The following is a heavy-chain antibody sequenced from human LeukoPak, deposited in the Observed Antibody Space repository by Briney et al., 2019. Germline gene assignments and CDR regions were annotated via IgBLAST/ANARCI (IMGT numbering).Heavy chain of an antibody. CDR2: IYYSGST. CDR1: GGSISSSSYY. Sequence: SETLSLTCTVSGGSISSSSYYWGWIRQPPGKGLEWIGSIYYSGSTYYNPSLKSRVTISVDTSKNQFSLKLSSVTAADTAVYCCARLQVPFSNWFDPWGQGTLVTVSS. D-gene: IGHD1-1*01. V-gene: IGHV4-39*01. CDR3: ARLQVPFSNWFDP. J-gene: IGHJ5*02.